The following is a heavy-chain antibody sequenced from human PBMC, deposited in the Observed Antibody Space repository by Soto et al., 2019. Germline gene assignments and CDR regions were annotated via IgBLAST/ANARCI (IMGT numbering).Heavy chain of an antibody. Sequence: LRLSCAASGFTFSSYAMHWVRQAPGKGLEWVAVISYDGSNKYYADSVKGRFTISRDNSKNTLYLQMNSLRAEDTAVYYCAHIGYCSSTSCYRRYYYGMDVWGQGTTVTVSS. D-gene: IGHD2-2*01. CDR2: ISYDGSNK. V-gene: IGHV3-30-3*01. CDR1: GFTFSSYA. CDR3: AHIGYCSSTSCYRRYYYGMDV. J-gene: IGHJ6*02.